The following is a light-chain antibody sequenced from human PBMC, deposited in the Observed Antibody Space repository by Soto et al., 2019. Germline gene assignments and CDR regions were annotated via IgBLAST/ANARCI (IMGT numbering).Light chain of an antibody. V-gene: IGKV1-17*03. CDR3: LQSHSPPWT. CDR1: QDISNY. J-gene: IGKJ1*01. CDR2: AAS. Sequence: DIQMTQSPSAMSASVGDRVTITCRASQDISNYLAWFQQKPGKGPKRLIYAASSLQSGVPSRFSGSGSGTEFTLTITSMQTAASANYYCLQSHSPPWTFGQGTKVDIK.